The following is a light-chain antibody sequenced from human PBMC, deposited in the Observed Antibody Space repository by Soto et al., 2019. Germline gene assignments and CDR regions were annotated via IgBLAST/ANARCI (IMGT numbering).Light chain of an antibody. V-gene: IGKV4-1*01. CDR1: QSVLYSSNNKNY. CDR3: QKYYNTPT. J-gene: IGKJ5*01. CDR2: WAS. Sequence: IVMTQSPDSLAVSLGERATINCKSSQSVLYSSNNKNYLTWYQQNPGQPPKMLIYWASTRESGVPDRFSGSGSRTDYTLTLSRLQAEDVAVYYCQKYYNTPTFGQGTRLAIK.